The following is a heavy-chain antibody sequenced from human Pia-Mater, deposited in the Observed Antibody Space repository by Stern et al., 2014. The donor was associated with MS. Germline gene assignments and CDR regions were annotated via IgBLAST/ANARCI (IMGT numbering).Heavy chain of an antibody. CDR3: ARADDGYNYQGFDY. V-gene: IGHV7-4-1*02. CDR2: ISANTDNP. J-gene: IGHJ4*02. CDR1: GYTSTRYT. Sequence: VQLVQSGSELKKPGASVNVSCKASGYTSTRYTLNWVRQAPGQGLEWMGLISANTDNPTYAQGFTGRFVFSLDTSVSTAYLQISSLKAEDTAVYYCARADDGYNYQGFDYWGQGTLVTVSS. D-gene: IGHD5-24*01.